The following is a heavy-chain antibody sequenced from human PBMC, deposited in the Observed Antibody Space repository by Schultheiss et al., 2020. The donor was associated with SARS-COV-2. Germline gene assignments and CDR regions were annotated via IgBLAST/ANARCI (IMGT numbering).Heavy chain of an antibody. CDR1: GGTFSSYA. D-gene: IGHD6-19*01. CDR3: ARGASPRSGWYDGPGW. J-gene: IGHJ4*02. Sequence: SVKVSCKASGGTFSSYAISWVRQAPGQGLEWMGGIIPIFGTVNYAQKFQGRVTITADESTSTAYMELSSLRSEDTAVYYCARGASPRSGWYDGPGWWGQGTLVTVSS. CDR2: IIPIFGTV. V-gene: IGHV1-69*13.